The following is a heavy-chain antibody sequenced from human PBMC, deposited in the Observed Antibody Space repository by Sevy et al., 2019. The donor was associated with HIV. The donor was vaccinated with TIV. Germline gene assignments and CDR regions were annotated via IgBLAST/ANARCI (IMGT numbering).Heavy chain of an antibody. CDR3: AKAAGTVYSTPTPELN. Sequence: GGSLRLSCAASGFIFSSYAMSWVRQSPGKGLEWVSSISGSGGDTYYADSVKGRFSVSRDNSKNTLYMQMNSLRAEDTAIYYCAKAAGTVYSTPTPELNWGQGTLVTVSS. V-gene: IGHV3-23*01. D-gene: IGHD6-13*01. CDR2: ISGSGGDT. J-gene: IGHJ4*02. CDR1: GFIFSSYA.